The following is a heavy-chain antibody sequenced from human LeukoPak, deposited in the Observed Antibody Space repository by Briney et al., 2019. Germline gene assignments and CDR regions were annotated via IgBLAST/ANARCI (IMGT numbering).Heavy chain of an antibody. CDR1: GFVFSNFV. CDR2: IPTDDNPT. D-gene: IGHD2/OR15-2a*01. V-gene: IGHV3-74*01. Sequence: AGGSLRLSCAASGFVFSNFVMHWVRQAPGKGLVGVSRIPTDDNPTNYADFVQGRFTISRDNAKNTVYLQMNNLRAEDTAVYYCARDHYFKIDYWGQGTLVTVSS. CDR3: ARDHYFKIDY. J-gene: IGHJ4*02.